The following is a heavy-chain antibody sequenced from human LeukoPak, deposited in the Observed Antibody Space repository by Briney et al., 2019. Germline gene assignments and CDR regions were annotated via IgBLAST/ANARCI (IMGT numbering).Heavy chain of an antibody. D-gene: IGHD3-16*02. CDR2: ISGSGDGT. V-gene: IGHV3-64D*09. CDR3: VRSRRVGGVIVPFDY. Sequence: GGSLRLSCSASGFTFSTSAMHWVRQAPGKGLEYVSAISGSGDGTYYADSVKGRFTISRDNSKNTLYLQMSSLRAEDTAVYYCVRSRRVGGVIVPFDYWGQGTLVTVSS. J-gene: IGHJ4*02. CDR1: GFTFSTSA.